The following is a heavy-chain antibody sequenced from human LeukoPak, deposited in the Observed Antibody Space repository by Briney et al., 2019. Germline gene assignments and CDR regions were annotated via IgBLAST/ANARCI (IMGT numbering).Heavy chain of an antibody. D-gene: IGHD3-22*01. Sequence: GGSLRLSCAASGFTFDDYGMSWVRQAPGKGLEWVSGINWNGGSTGYVDSVKGRFTISRDNAKNSLYMQMNSLRSEDTAVYYCAREGYYYDSSGYNWFDPWGQGTLVTVSS. V-gene: IGHV3-20*04. J-gene: IGHJ5*02. CDR1: GFTFDDYG. CDR2: INWNGGST. CDR3: AREGYYYDSSGYNWFDP.